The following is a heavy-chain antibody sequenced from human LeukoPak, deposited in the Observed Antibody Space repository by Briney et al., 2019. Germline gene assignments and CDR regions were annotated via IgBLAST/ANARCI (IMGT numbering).Heavy chain of an antibody. D-gene: IGHD2-2*01. Sequence: SETLSLTCTVSGGSISSSSYYWGWIRQHPGKGLEWIGSIYYSGSTYYNPSLKSRVTISVDTSKNQFSLKLSSVTAADTAVYYCASRADCSSTSCYTGDAFDIWGQGTMVTVSS. J-gene: IGHJ3*02. V-gene: IGHV4-39*01. CDR3: ASRADCSSTSCYTGDAFDI. CDR1: GGSISSSSYY. CDR2: IYYSGST.